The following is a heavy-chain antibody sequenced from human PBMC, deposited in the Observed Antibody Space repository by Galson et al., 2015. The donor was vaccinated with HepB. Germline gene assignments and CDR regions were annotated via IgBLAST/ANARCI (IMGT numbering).Heavy chain of an antibody. Sequence: SLRLSCAASGFTFSSYAMHWVRQAPGKGLEWVAVISYDGSNKYYADSVKGRFTISRDNSKNTLYLQMNSLRAEDTAVYYCARDSGYWSYYDILTGAPDTDAFDIWGQGTMVTVSS. CDR1: GFTFSSYA. V-gene: IGHV3-30*04. D-gene: IGHD3-9*01. CDR3: ARDSGYWSYYDILTGAPDTDAFDI. CDR2: ISYDGSNK. J-gene: IGHJ3*02.